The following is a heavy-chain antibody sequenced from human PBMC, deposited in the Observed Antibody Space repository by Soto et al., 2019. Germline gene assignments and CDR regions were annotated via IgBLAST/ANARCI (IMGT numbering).Heavy chain of an antibody. J-gene: IGHJ6*03. D-gene: IGHD2-15*01. Sequence: SETLSLTCTVSGGSISSSSYYWGWIRQPPGKGLEWIGSIYYSGSTYYNPSLKSRVTLSVDTSKNQFTLKLSSVTAADTAVYYCARPVRDIVDAGYMDVWGKGTTVTVSS. CDR3: ARPVRDIVDAGYMDV. CDR1: GGSISSSSYY. V-gene: IGHV4-39*01. CDR2: IYYSGST.